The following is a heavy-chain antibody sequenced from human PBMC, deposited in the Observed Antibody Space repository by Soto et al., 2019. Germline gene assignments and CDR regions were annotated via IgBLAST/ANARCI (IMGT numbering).Heavy chain of an antibody. V-gene: IGHV3-30*03. CDR1: GFTFSSYG. Sequence: PGGSLRLSCVASGFTFSSYGMHWVRQAPGKGLEWVAVISYDGSNKYYADSVKGRFTIPRDNSKNTLYLQMNSLRAEDTAVYYCASLEQTPRLLFDYWGQGTLVTVSS. CDR3: ASLEQTPRLLFDY. D-gene: IGHD3-3*01. CDR2: ISYDGSNK. J-gene: IGHJ4*02.